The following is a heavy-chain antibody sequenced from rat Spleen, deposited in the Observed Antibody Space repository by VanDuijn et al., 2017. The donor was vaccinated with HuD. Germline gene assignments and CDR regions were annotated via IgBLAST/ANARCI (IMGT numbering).Heavy chain of an antibody. D-gene: IGHD1-6*01. CDR1: GFTFSNYY. J-gene: IGHJ1*01. CDR3: STAGSGLDYYYAGGFDY. CDR2: ISTGGHNT. V-gene: IGHV5-27*01. Sequence: EVQLVESGGGLVQPGRSLKLSCAASGFTFSNYYMAWVRQAPTKGLEWVAYISTGGHNTYYRDSVKGRFTVSRDNAKSTLNLQMDSLRSEDTATYYCSTAGSGLDYYYAGGFDYWGPGTMVTVSS.